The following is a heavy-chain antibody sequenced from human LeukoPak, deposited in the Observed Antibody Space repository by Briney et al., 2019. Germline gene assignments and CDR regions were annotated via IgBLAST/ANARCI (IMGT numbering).Heavy chain of an antibody. V-gene: IGHV1-24*01. CDR3: AATYSSGWAQTNFDY. D-gene: IGHD6-19*01. CDR2: FDPEDGET. J-gene: IGHJ4*02. CDR1: GYTLTELS. Sequence: ASVKVSCKVSGYTLTELSMHWVRQAPGKGLEWMGGFDPEDGETIYAQKFQGRVTMTEDTSTDTAYMELSSPRSEDTAVYYCAATYSSGWAQTNFDYWGQGTLVTVSS.